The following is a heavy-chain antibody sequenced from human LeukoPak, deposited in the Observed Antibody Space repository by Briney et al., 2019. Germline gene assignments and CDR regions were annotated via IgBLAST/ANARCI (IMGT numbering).Heavy chain of an antibody. CDR2: IIPIFGTA. J-gene: IGHJ4*02. CDR3: ARGPKHSEPKRGYSGYDYYFDY. D-gene: IGHD5-12*01. CDR1: GGTFSSYA. Sequence: SVKISSKASGGTFSSYAISWVRQAPGQGLEWMGGIIPIFGTANYAQKFQGRVTITADESTSTAYMELSSLRSEDTAVYYCARGPKHSEPKRGYSGYDYYFDYWGQGTLVTVSS. V-gene: IGHV1-69*13.